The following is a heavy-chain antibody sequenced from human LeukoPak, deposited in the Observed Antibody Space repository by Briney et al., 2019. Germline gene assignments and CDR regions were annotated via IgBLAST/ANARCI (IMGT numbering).Heavy chain of an antibody. CDR2: ISGSGGTT. V-gene: IGHV3-23*01. D-gene: IGHD2-21*02. CDR1: GFTFSSYA. Sequence: GGSLRLSCAASGFTFSSYAMSWVRQAPGKGLEWVSAISGSGGTTYYADSVKGRFTISRDNYKNKLFLQMNSLRAEDTALYYCAKGYCASFACYSWFDPWGQGTLVTVSS. J-gene: IGHJ5*02. CDR3: AKGYCASFACYSWFDP.